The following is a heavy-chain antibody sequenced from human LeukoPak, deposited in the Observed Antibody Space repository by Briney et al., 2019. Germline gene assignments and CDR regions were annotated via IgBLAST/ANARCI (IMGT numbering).Heavy chain of an antibody. CDR1: GYTFTGYY. D-gene: IGHD3-22*01. Sequence: GASVKVSCKASGYTFTGYYMHWVRQAPGQGLEWMGWINPNSGGTNYAQKFQGRVTMTRDTSISTAYMELSRLRSDDTAVYYCARQGSTYYYDSSGYPPIWGQGTMVTVSS. J-gene: IGHJ3*02. CDR2: INPNSGGT. V-gene: IGHV1-2*02. CDR3: ARQGSTYYYDSSGYPPI.